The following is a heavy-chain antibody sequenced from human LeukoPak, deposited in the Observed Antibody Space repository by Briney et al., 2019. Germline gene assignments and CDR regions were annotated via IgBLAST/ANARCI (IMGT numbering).Heavy chain of an antibody. CDR2: IFYSGST. Sequence: SETLSLTCTISGGSFSSYYWSWIRQPPGKGLEWIGNIFYSGSTNYTPSLKSRVTISVDRSKNQFSLKVSSVTAADTAVYYCARDCSDSSGYFGGFDYWGQGTLVTVSS. CDR3: ARDCSDSSGYFGGFDY. J-gene: IGHJ4*02. V-gene: IGHV4-59*01. D-gene: IGHD3-22*01. CDR1: GGSFSSYY.